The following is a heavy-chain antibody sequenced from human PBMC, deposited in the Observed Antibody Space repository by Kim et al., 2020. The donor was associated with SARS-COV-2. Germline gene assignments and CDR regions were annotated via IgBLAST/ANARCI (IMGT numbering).Heavy chain of an antibody. D-gene: IGHD1-26*01. Sequence: KYYADSVKRRFTISRDNSKNTLYLQMNSLRAEDTAVYYCARGNSLNWLDPWGQGTLVTVYS. CDR2: K. V-gene: IGHV3-33*01. J-gene: IGHJ5*02. CDR3: ARGNSLNWLDP.